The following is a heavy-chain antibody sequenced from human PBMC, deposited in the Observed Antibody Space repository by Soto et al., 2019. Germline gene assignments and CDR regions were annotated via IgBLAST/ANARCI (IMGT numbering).Heavy chain of an antibody. J-gene: IGHJ3*02. CDR2: IYYSGST. Sequence: QVQLQESGPGLVKPSQTLSLTCTVSGGSISSGGYYWSWIRQHPGKGLEWIGYIYYSGSTYYNPSLKSRVTISVDTSKNQFSLKLSYVTAADTPLSHFARETMVVTEGSFYIWGQGSMVTVSS. CDR1: GGSISSGGYY. D-gene: IGHD2-15*01. CDR3: ARETMVVTEGSFYI. V-gene: IGHV4-31*03.